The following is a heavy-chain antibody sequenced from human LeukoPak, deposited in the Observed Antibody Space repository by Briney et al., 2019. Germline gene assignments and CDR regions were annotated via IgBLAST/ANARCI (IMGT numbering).Heavy chain of an antibody. CDR1: GGSISSGGYY. J-gene: IGHJ4*02. D-gene: IGHD6-19*01. CDR3: ARGKAVAGTQDY. CDR2: IYHSGST. Sequence: SQTLSLTCTVSGGSISSGGYYWSWIRQHPGKGLEWIGEIYHSGSTNYNPSLKSRVTISVDKSKNQFSLKLSSVTAADTAVYYCARGKAVAGTQDYWGQGTLVTVSS. V-gene: IGHV4-31*03.